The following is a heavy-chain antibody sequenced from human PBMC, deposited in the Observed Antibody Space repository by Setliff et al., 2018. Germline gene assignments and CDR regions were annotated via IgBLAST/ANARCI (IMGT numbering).Heavy chain of an antibody. D-gene: IGHD2-2*02. V-gene: IGHV1-3*01. CDR3: ARDREYCSRTSCYIDY. CDR2: INGGNGNT. CDR1: GYTFTGYY. J-gene: IGHJ4*02. Sequence: ASVKVSCKASGYTFTGYYMHWVRQAPGQRLEWMGWINGGNGNTKYSQKFQGRITITRDTSASTAYMEMSSLRSEDTAVYYCARDREYCSRTSCYIDYWGQGALVTSPQ.